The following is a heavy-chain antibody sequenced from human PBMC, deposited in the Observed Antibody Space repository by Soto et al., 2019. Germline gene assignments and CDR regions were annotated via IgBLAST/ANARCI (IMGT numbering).Heavy chain of an antibody. D-gene: IGHD6-13*01. J-gene: IGHJ2*01. CDR1: GGSFSGYF. Sequence: QVRLQQWGAGLLKPSETLSLTCAVYGGSFSGYFWSWIRQPPGKVLEWIGEINHSGSTNYNPSLKSRVTISVDTSKNQFSLKLSSVTAADTAVYYCAREIAAAGPTVFWYFDLWGRGTLVTVSS. V-gene: IGHV4-34*01. CDR3: AREIAAAGPTVFWYFDL. CDR2: INHSGST.